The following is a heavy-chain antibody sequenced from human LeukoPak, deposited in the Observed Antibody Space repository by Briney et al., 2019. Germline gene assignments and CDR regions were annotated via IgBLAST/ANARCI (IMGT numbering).Heavy chain of an antibody. CDR2: INPNSGGT. Sequence: GASVKVSCKASGYTFTGYYMHWVRQAPGQGLEWMGWINPNSGGTNYAQKFQGRVTMTRDTSISTAYMELSRLRSDDTAVYYCASEPPLYYYDSSGYYQLSAWGQGTLVTVSS. J-gene: IGHJ5*02. CDR3: ASEPPLYYYDSSGYYQLSA. D-gene: IGHD3-22*01. V-gene: IGHV1-2*02. CDR1: GYTFTGYY.